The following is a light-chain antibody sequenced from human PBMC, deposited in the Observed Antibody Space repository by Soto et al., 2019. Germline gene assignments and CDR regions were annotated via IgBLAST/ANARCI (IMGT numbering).Light chain of an antibody. J-gene: IGKJ1*01. CDR2: KAS. CDR1: QTSSSW. CDR3: QHYNSYSEA. V-gene: IGKV1-5*03. Sequence: IQLTQSPSSLSASVGDRVTITCRGSQTSSSWLAWYQQKPGKAPKLLIAKASTLKSGVPSRFSGSGSGTEFTLTISSLQPDDFATYYCQHYNSYSEAFGQGTKVDIK.